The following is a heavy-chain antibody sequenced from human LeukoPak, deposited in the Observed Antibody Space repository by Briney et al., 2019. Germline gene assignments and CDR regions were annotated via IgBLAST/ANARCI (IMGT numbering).Heavy chain of an antibody. Sequence: PGGSLRLSCAASGFTFDDYAMHWVRHAPGKGLEWVSTISWNSGSVGYADPVKGRFTISRDNAKNFLYLQMNSLRAEDTALYYCAKAGGSGYYFDAFDIWGQGTMVTVSS. CDR3: AKAGGSGYYFDAFDI. D-gene: IGHD3-22*01. CDR1: GFTFDDYA. V-gene: IGHV3-9*01. CDR2: ISWNSGSV. J-gene: IGHJ3*02.